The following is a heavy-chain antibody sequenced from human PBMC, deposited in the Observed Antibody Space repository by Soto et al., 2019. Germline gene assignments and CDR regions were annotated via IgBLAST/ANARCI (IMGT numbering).Heavy chain of an antibody. J-gene: IGHJ4*02. CDR2: IRSKANSYAT. CDR3: TISPHCSGGSCYSEPPYYFDY. Sequence: GGSLSLSCAASGFTFSGSAMHWVRQASGKGLEWVGRIRSKANSYATAYAASVKGRFTISRDDSKNTAYLQMNSLKTEDTAVYYCTISPHCSGGSCYSEPPYYFDYWGQGTLVTVSS. D-gene: IGHD2-15*01. V-gene: IGHV3-73*01. CDR1: GFTFSGSA.